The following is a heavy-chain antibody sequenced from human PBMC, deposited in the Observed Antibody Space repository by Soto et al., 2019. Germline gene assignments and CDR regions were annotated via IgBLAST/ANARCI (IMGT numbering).Heavy chain of an antibody. Sequence: QVQLVQSGAEVKKPGSSVKVSCKASGGTFSSYAISWVRQAPGQGLEWMGGIIPIFGTANYAQKFQGRVTITADESTSTAYMELSSLRSEDTAVYYCARDSGGGYDLGESWFDPWGQGTLVTVSS. D-gene: IGHD5-12*01. CDR1: GGTFSSYA. V-gene: IGHV1-69*12. CDR3: ARDSGGGYDLGESWFDP. CDR2: IIPIFGTA. J-gene: IGHJ5*02.